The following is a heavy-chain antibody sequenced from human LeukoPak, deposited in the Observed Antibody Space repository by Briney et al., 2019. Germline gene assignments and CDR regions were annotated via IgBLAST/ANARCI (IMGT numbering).Heavy chain of an antibody. V-gene: IGHV4-61*02. J-gene: IGHJ4*02. Sequence: SETLSLTCTVSGGSISSGSYYWSWIRQPAGNGLEWIGRIYTSGSTNYNPSLKSRVTISVDTSKNQFSLKLSSVTAADTAVYYCASHNYGSGSYYVYWGQGTLVTVSS. D-gene: IGHD3-10*01. CDR1: GGSISSGSYY. CDR2: IYTSGST. CDR3: ASHNYGSGSYYVY.